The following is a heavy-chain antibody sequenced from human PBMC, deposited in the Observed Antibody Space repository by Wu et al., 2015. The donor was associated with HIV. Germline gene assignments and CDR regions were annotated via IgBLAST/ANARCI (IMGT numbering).Heavy chain of an antibody. CDR1: GYTFTDYY. V-gene: IGHV1-2*02. Sequence: QVQLVQSGAEVKNPGASVKVSCKASGYTFTDYYMHWVRQAPGQGLEWMGWINPNSGGTNYAQKFQGRVTMTRDTSISTAYMELSRLRSDDTAVYYCARFNKGSGWEYYYGMDVWGQGTTVTVSS. J-gene: IGHJ6*02. CDR3: ARFNKGSGWEYYYGMDV. CDR2: INPNSGGT. D-gene: IGHD6-19*01.